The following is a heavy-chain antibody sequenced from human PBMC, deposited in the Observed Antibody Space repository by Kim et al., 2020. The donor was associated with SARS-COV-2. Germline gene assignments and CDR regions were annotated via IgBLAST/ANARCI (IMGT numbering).Heavy chain of an antibody. D-gene: IGHD2-21*01. CDR1: GGSISSSGYL. Sequence: SETLSLTCTVSGGSISSSGYLWTWIRQSQGMGLEWLASVSYSGETYYNPSLRSRGTISKDTSKNQFSLKLSSVTAADTAVYYCAGYSNSDCSLRHWGQG. CDR2: VSYSGET. V-gene: IGHV4-39*07. J-gene: IGHJ1*01. CDR3: AGYSNSDCSLRH.